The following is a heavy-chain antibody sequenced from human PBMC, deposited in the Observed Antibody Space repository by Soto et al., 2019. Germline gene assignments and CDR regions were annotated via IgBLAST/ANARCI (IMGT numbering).Heavy chain of an antibody. D-gene: IGHD6-13*01. CDR2: IWYDGSNN. CDR1: GFTFSNYG. V-gene: IGHV3-33*01. J-gene: IGHJ4*02. CDR3: ARGPGGQQRPFDY. Sequence: QVQLVESGGGVVQPGRSLRLSCAASGFTFSNYGMHWVRQAPGKGLEWVPAIWYDGSNNYYACPVKGRFTISRDNSKNTLYLQMNSLRAEDTAVYYCARGPGGQQRPFDYWGQGTLVTVSS.